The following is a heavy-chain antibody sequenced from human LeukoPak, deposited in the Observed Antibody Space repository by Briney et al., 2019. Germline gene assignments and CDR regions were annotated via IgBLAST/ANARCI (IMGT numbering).Heavy chain of an antibody. Sequence: GGSLRLSCAASGFTFSSYAMSWVRQAPGKGLEWVSSISSSSSYIYYADSVKGRFTISRDNAKNSLYLQMNSLRAEDTAVYYCAGHGVSRPDYWGQGTLVTVSS. CDR2: ISSSSSYI. V-gene: IGHV3-21*01. CDR3: AGHGVSRPDY. D-gene: IGHD6-6*01. J-gene: IGHJ4*02. CDR1: GFTFSSYA.